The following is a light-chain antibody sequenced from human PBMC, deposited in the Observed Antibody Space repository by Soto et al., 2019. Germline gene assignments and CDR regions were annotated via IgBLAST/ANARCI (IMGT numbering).Light chain of an antibody. Sequence: QSALTQSRSVSGSPGQSVTISCTGTSSDVGVYNDVSWYQQHPGEAPKFIIYAVSKRPSGVPDRFSGSKSGNTASLTISGLQAEDEADYYCCSYAGSYTYVFGTGTKLTV. CDR1: SSDVGVYND. V-gene: IGLV2-11*01. J-gene: IGLJ1*01. CDR2: AVS. CDR3: CSYAGSYTYV.